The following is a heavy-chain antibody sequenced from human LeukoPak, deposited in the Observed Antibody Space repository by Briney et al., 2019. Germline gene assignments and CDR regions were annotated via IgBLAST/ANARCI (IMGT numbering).Heavy chain of an antibody. CDR1: GGSISSSGYY. Sequence: SETLSLTCTVSGGSISSSGYYWGWIRQPPVKGLEWIGSMYYSGSTYHNPSLKSRVTISIDTSKNQFSLKLSSVTAADTAVYYCAREGLAMVRGVLPKEAWGWFDPWGQGTLVTVSS. D-gene: IGHD3-10*01. V-gene: IGHV4-39*07. J-gene: IGHJ5*02. CDR3: AREGLAMVRGVLPKEAWGWFDP. CDR2: MYYSGST.